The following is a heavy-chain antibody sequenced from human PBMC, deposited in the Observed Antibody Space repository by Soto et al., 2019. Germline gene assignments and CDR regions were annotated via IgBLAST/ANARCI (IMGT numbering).Heavy chain of an antibody. J-gene: IGHJ4*02. D-gene: IGHD6-19*01. CDR3: ARGGSSGPDY. Sequence: ETLSLTCTVSGGPIRSYYWSWIRQPPGKGLEWIGYIYYSGNTNYNPSLKSRVTISVDTSRNQFSLKLSSVTAADTAVYYCARGGSSGPDYWGQGTLVTVSS. V-gene: IGHV4-59*01. CDR1: GGPIRSYY. CDR2: IYYSGNT.